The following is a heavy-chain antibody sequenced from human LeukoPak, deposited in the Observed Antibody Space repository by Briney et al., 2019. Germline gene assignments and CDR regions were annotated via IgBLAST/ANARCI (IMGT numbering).Heavy chain of an antibody. D-gene: IGHD4-11*01. J-gene: IGHJ5*02. CDR1: GYTFTSYG. CDR2: IIPIFGTA. CDR3: ARDGFTVTTSSGLNWFDP. V-gene: IGHV1-69*13. Sequence: GASVKVSCKASGYTFTSYGISWVRQAPGQGLEWMGGIIPIFGTANYAQKFQGRVTITADESTSTAYMELSSLRSEDTAVYYCARDGFTVTTSSGLNWFDPWGQGTLVTVSS.